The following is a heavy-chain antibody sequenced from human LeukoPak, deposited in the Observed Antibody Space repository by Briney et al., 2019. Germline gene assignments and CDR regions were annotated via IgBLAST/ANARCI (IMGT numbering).Heavy chain of an antibody. V-gene: IGHV3-48*04. CDR3: ASMTTVPDY. CDR1: GFTFSRNS. D-gene: IGHD4-17*01. Sequence: GGSLRLSCAASGFTFSRNSMNWVRQAPGKGLEWVSYISSSSSTIYYADSVKGRFTISRDNAKNSLYLQMSSLRAEDTAVYYCASMTTVPDYWGQGTLVTVSS. CDR2: ISSSSSTI. J-gene: IGHJ4*02.